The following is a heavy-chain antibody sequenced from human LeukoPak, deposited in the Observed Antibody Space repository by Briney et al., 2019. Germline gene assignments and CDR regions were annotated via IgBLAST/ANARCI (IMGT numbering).Heavy chain of an antibody. J-gene: IGHJ6*02. CDR1: GFTFSSYG. Sequence: PGGSLRLSCAASGFTFSSYGMHWVRQAPGKGLEWVAVISYDGSNKYYADSVKGRFTISRDNSKNTLYLQMNSLRAEDTAVYYCAKEKSSGPKYYYYGMDVWGQGTTVTVSS. V-gene: IGHV3-30*18. CDR3: AKEKSSGPKYYYYGMDV. D-gene: IGHD3-22*01. CDR2: ISYDGSNK.